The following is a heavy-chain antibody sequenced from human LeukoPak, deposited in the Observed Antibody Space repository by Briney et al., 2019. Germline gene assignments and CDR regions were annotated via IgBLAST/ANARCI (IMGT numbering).Heavy chain of an antibody. Sequence: GGSLRLSCAASGFTVRSNYMSWVRQAPGKGLEWVSVIYSGGSTYYADSVKGRFTISRDNSKNTLYLHMNSLRAEDTAAYYCAKDRGWELLYFDYWGQGTLVTVSS. CDR3: AKDRGWELLYFDY. D-gene: IGHD1-26*01. J-gene: IGHJ4*02. CDR1: GFTVRSNY. V-gene: IGHV3-66*02. CDR2: IYSGGST.